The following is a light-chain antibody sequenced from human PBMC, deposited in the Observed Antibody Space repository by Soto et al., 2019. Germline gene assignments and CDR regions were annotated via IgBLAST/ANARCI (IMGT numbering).Light chain of an antibody. CDR3: SSYTGSTTHVL. V-gene: IGLV2-14*01. CDR2: EVY. J-gene: IGLJ2*01. Sequence: QSALTQPASVSGSRGQSITISCTGTGTSSDVRDYNFVSWYQHHPGKAPQLLIYEVYNRPSGVSARFSGSKSVNTASLTISGLQAEDEADYYCSSYTGSTTHVLFGGGTKLTVL. CDR1: GTSSDVRDYNF.